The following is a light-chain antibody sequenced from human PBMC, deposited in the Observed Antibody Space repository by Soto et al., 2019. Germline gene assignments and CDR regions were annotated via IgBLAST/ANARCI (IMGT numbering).Light chain of an antibody. CDR2: AGS. V-gene: IGKV1-9*01. CDR1: QGIGSY. J-gene: IGKJ4*01. CDR3: QQVYTYPST. Sequence: IQLTQSPSSLSASVGDRLTLTCLASQGIGSYLGWYQQKPWTDAQMLLFAGSTMRSGVTSRFSGSGSGTDFTLTISSLQPEDFAAYYCQQVYTYPSTFGGGTKVDIK.